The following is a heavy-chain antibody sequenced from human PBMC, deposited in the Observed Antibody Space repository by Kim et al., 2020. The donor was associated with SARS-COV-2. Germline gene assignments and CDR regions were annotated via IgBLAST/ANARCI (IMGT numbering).Heavy chain of an antibody. CDR2: INSGGGST. V-gene: IGHV3-23*01. CDR1: GFTVSSYA. CDR3: TKVVVTTED. Sequence: GGSLRLSCAASGFTVSSYAMSWVRQAPGKGLEWVSAINSGGGSTYDAYSMKGRFTISKNNSKTTLYLQKNIRRPEKAAVYYVTKVVVTTEDLGQGTLVT. D-gene: IGHD2-21*02. J-gene: IGHJ4*02.